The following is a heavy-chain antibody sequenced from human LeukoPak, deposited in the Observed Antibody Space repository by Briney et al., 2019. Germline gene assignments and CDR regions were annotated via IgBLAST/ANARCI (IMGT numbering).Heavy chain of an antibody. CDR2: IWYDGSNK. V-gene: IGHV3-30*02. D-gene: IGHD3-3*01. CDR3: AKEADKLTYDFWSGYPD. J-gene: IGHJ4*02. CDR1: GFTFSSYG. Sequence: GGSLRLSCAASGFTFSSYGMHWVRQAPGKGLEGVAFIWYDGSNKYYADSVKGRFTISRDNSKNTLYLQMNSLRAEDTAVYYCAKEADKLTYDFWSGYPDWGQGTLVTVSS.